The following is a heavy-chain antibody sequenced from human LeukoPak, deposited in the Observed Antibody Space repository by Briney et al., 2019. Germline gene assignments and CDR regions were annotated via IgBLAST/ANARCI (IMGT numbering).Heavy chain of an antibody. CDR3: AREEFRGTYNG. CDR1: GGSISSGSYY. CDR2: IYTSGST. J-gene: IGHJ4*02. Sequence: SETLSLTCTVSGGSISSGSYYWSWIRQPAWKGLEWIGRIYTSGSTNYNPSLKSRVTISVDTSKNQFSLKLSSVTAADTAVYYCAREEFRGTYNGWGQGTLVTVSS. D-gene: IGHD1-14*01. V-gene: IGHV4-61*02.